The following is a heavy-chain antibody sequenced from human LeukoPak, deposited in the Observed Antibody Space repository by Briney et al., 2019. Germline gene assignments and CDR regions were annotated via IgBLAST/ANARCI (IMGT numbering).Heavy chain of an antibody. CDR3: AREDSSGLDY. V-gene: IGHV3-21*01. D-gene: IGHD6-19*01. CDR1: GFTFSGYS. CDR2: ISSRSSYI. J-gene: IGHJ4*02. Sequence: PGGSLRLSCAASGFTFSGYSMNWVRQAPGKGLELVSSISSRSSYIYYADSVKGRFTVSRDNTRNSLYLQMNSLRAEDTALYYCAREDSSGLDYWGQGTLVTVSS.